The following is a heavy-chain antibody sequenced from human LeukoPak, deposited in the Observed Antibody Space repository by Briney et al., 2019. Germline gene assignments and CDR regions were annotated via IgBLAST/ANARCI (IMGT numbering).Heavy chain of an antibody. CDR3: ARAGHNSNSGGYDF. CDR2: IDPDTGDT. Sequence: ASVKVSCKPSGYTFIGHYLHWVRQAPGQGLESLGWIDPDTGDTNYPQKFQGRVTMSRDTSISTAYMELNRLRSDDTAVYYCARAGHNSNSGGYDFWGLGTLVTVSS. CDR1: GYTFIGHY. J-gene: IGHJ4*02. D-gene: IGHD3-22*01. V-gene: IGHV1-2*02.